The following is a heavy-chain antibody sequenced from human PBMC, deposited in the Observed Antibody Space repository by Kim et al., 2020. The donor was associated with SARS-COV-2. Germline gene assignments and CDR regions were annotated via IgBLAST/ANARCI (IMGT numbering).Heavy chain of an antibody. J-gene: IGHJ5*02. CDR1: GNNFNNYW. CDR2: IDPSDSYI. D-gene: IGHD3-10*01. CDR3: ARLGVSGSYFDVLDGS. Sequence: GESLQISCKVSGNNFNNYWINWVRQMPGKGLEWMGRIDPSDSYINYSPSFQGHVTISVDRSINTAYLQWSSLKASDTAMYYCARLGVSGSYFDVLDGSWGQGTLVTVSS. V-gene: IGHV5-10-1*01.